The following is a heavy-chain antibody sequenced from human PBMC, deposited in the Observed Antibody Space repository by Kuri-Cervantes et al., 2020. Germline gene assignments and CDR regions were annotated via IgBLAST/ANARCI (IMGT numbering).Heavy chain of an antibody. V-gene: IGHV3-48*01. Sequence: GGSLRLSCAATGFTFSSYAMGWVRQAPGKGLEWVSYISSSSSTIYYADSVKGRFTISRDNAKNSLYLQMNSLRAEDTAVYYCAREDYGSHTDAFDIWGQGTMVTVSS. CDR1: GFTFSSYA. CDR3: AREDYGSHTDAFDI. D-gene: IGHD1-26*01. J-gene: IGHJ3*02. CDR2: ISSSSSTI.